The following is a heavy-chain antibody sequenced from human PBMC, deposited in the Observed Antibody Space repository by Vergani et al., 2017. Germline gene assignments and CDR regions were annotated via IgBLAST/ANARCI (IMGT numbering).Heavy chain of an antibody. CDR3: ATIGYRRLGYYFDY. V-gene: IGHV4-4*03. CDR1: GESIISNNC. Sequence: QVQLQESGPGLVKPPGTLSLTCAVSGESIISNNCWTWVRQPPGKGLEWIGEICHTEDTKYSPSLKSRGTVSVDESRNLFSLRLNSVTAADTAVYYCATIGYRRLGYYFDYWGQGILVTVSS. CDR2: ICHTEDT. D-gene: IGHD3-16*01. J-gene: IGHJ4*02.